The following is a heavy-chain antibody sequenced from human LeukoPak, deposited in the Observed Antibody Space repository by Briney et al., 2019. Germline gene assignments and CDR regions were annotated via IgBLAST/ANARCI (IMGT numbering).Heavy chain of an antibody. CDR3: VLAPNSNWLDF. J-gene: IGHJ4*02. V-gene: IGHV4-59*08. CDR1: GDSVSSFY. Sequence: SETLSLTCSVSGDSVSSFYWNWIRQSPGRGLEWIGNIHYSGSSIYNPSLRSRVTMSIDTSKKQFFLKLTSVTAADTAVYYCVLAPNSNWLDFWGQGTLVTVSS. D-gene: IGHD2-15*01. CDR2: IHYSGSS.